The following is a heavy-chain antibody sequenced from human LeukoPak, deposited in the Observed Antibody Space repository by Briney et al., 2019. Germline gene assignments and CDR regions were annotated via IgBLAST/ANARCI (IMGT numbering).Heavy chain of an antibody. CDR2: INHSGST. V-gene: IGHV4-34*01. Sequence: SETLSLTCAVYGGSFSGYYWSWIRQPPGKGLEWIGEINHSGSTNYNPSLESRVTISVDTSKNQFSLKLSSVTAADTAVYYCASSRIAAPRLDYWGQGTLVTVS. CDR3: ASSRIAAPRLDY. J-gene: IGHJ4*02. D-gene: IGHD6-6*01. CDR1: GGSFSGYY.